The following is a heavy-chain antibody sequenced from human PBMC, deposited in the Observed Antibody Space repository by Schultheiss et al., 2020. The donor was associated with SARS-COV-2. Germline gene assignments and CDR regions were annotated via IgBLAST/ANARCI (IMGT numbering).Heavy chain of an antibody. Sequence: GEPLKISCAASGFTFSNYAMSWVRQAPGKGLEWVSAISGSGGNTYYADSVKGRFTISRDNSKNTLNLQMNNLRAEDTAVYYCAKDSSSGYYAGYWFDPWGQGTLVTVSS. CDR1: GFTFSNYA. V-gene: IGHV3-23*01. CDR3: AKDSSSGYYAGYWFDP. D-gene: IGHD3-22*01. CDR2: ISGSGGNT. J-gene: IGHJ5*02.